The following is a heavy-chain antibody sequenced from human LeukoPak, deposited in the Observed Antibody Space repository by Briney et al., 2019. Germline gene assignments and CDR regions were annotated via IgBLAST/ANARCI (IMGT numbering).Heavy chain of an antibody. J-gene: IGHJ4*02. D-gene: IGHD1-26*01. CDR3: WSRVGLTSNFDY. V-gene: IGHV3-21*01. CDR1: GFTFSSYS. Sequence: GGSLRLSCAASGFTFSSYSMNWVRQAPGKGLEWVSSISSSSSYIYYADSVKGRFTISRDNAKNSLYLQMNSLRAEDTAVYYCWSRVGLTSNFDYWGQGTLVTVSS. CDR2: ISSSSSYI.